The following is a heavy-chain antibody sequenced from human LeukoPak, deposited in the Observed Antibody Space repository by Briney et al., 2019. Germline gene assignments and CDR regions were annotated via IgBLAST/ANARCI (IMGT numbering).Heavy chain of an antibody. CDR3: RGVRFGELFDY. CDR1: GGSFSGYY. D-gene: IGHD3-10*01. Sequence: PSETLSLTCAVYGGSFSGYYWSWIRQPPGEGLEWIGEINHSGSTNYNPSLKSRVTISVDTSKNQFSLQLSSVTAADTAVYYCRGVRFGELFDYWGQGTLVTVSS. CDR2: INHSGST. V-gene: IGHV4-34*03. J-gene: IGHJ4*02.